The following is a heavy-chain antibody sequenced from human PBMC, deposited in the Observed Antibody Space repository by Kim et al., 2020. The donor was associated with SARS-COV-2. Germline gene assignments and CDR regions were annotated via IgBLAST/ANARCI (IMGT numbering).Heavy chain of an antibody. CDR3: AKGREQWLVPSYFDY. V-gene: IGHV3-23*01. Sequence: GGSLRLSCAASGFTFSSYAMSWVRQAPGKGLEWVSAISGSGGSTYYADSVKGRFTISRDNSKNTLYLQMNSLRAEDTAVYYCAKGREQWLVPSYFDYWGQGTLVTVSS. CDR1: GFTFSSYA. CDR2: ISGSGGST. J-gene: IGHJ4*02. D-gene: IGHD6-19*01.